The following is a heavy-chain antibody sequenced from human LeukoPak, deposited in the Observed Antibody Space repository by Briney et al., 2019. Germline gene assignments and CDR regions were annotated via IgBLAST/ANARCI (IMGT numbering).Heavy chain of an antibody. Sequence: GSLRLSCAASGFPFSSHAMSWVRQPPGKGLEWVAAISNGKTYYADSVRGRFAISRDDSTNTVYLHMNSLRDEDTALYHCVREAGYCAPVCIKTNWFDPWGQGTLVTVSS. V-gene: IGHV3-23*01. J-gene: IGHJ5*02. CDR1: GFPFSSHA. D-gene: IGHD2-15*01. CDR3: VREAGYCAPVCIKTNWFDP. CDR2: ISNGKT.